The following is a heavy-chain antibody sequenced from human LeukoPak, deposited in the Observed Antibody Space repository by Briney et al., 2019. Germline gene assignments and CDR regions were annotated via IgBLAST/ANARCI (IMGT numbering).Heavy chain of an antibody. CDR1: GYSFSTYW. J-gene: IGHJ4*02. V-gene: IGHV5-51*01. Sequence: GESLKISCQGFGYSFSTYWIGWVRQTPGKGLEWLGIIYPRDSDTRYSPSFQGQVTISADKSISTAYLQWHSLKASDTAIFYCARSIASSFIDFDYWGQGTLVTVSS. CDR2: IYPRDSDT. CDR3: ARSIASSFIDFDY. D-gene: IGHD6-6*01.